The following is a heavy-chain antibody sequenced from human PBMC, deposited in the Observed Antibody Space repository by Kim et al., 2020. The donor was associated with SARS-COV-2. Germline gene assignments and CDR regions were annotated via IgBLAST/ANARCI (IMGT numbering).Heavy chain of an antibody. CDR1: GFTFSSYS. CDR3: ARVADYGGNSFLY. D-gene: IGHD4-17*01. V-gene: IGHV3-21*01. CDR2: ISSSSSYI. Sequence: GGSLRLSCAASGFTFSSYSMNWVRQAPGKGLEWVSSISSSSSYIYYADSVKGRFTISRDNAKNSLYLQMNSLRAEDTAVYYCARVADYGGNSFLYWGQGTLVTVSS. J-gene: IGHJ4*02.